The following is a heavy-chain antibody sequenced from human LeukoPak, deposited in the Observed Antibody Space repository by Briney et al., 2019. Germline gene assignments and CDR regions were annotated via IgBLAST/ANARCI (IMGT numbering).Heavy chain of an antibody. CDR2: VSTDGDT. Sequence: GGALRLSCAASGFTFSRYAMSWVRRAPGKGLVGVSSVSTDGDTYYTDSVEGRFTICRDVSRDTLFLQMISLRAEDTALYYCARSRSGSVAGTSDYWGQGTLVIVSS. CDR3: ARSRSGSVAGTSDY. V-gene: IGHV3-23*01. J-gene: IGHJ4*02. CDR1: GFTFSRYA. D-gene: IGHD6-19*01.